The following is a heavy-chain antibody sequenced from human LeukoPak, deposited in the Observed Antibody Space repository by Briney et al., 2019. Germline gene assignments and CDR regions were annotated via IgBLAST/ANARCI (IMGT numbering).Heavy chain of an antibody. D-gene: IGHD6-19*01. J-gene: IGHJ6*02. CDR3: AKDRRSVAGINYYGMDV. V-gene: IGHV3-23*01. CDR1: GFTFSSYA. CDR2: ISGSGGST. Sequence: PGGSLRLSCAASGFTFSSYAMSWVRQAPGKGLKWVSAISGSGGSTYYADSVKGRFTISRDNSKNTLYLQMNSLRAEDTAVYYCAKDRRSVAGINYYGMDVWGQGTTVTVSS.